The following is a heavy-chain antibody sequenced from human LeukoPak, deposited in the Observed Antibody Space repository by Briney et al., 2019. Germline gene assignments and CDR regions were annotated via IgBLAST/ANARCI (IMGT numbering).Heavy chain of an antibody. Sequence: GGSLRLSCAASGFTFSSYSMNWVRQAPGKGLEWVSYISSSSSSIYYADSVKGRFTISRDNAKNSLYLQMNSLRAEDTAVYYCSRFVGGSYFSHFDYWGQGTLVTVSS. CDR2: ISSSSSSI. V-gene: IGHV3-48*01. D-gene: IGHD1-26*01. CDR3: SRFVGGSYFSHFDY. J-gene: IGHJ4*02. CDR1: GFTFSSYS.